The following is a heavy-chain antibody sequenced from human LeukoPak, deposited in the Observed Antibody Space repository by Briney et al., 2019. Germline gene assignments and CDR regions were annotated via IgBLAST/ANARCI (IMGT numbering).Heavy chain of an antibody. D-gene: IGHD2-15*01. CDR3: ARDSRPRGGSCFDN. J-gene: IGHJ4*02. Sequence: GGSLRLSCAASGLSFNEYWMSWVRQAPGKGPEWVANIKEDGSDKYYIDSVKGRFTISRDDGTNSVFLEMNSLRPEDTGLYYCARDSRPRGGSCFDNWGQGTLVTVSS. CDR1: GLSFNEYW. CDR2: IKEDGSDK. V-gene: IGHV3-7*01.